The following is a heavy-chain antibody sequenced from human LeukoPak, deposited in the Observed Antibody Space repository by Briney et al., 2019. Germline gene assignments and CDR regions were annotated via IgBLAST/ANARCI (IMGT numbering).Heavy chain of an antibody. Sequence: ASVKVSCKASGYIFTSYYIHWVRQAPGQGLEWMGIINPSGGNTNYAQKFQGRVTMTRNTSISTAYMELSSLRSEDTAVYYCARGRTMVLRPGFDYWGQGTLVTVSS. D-gene: IGHD3-10*01. CDR3: ARGRTMVLRPGFDY. J-gene: IGHJ4*02. CDR1: GYIFTSYY. CDR2: INPSGGNT. V-gene: IGHV1-46*01.